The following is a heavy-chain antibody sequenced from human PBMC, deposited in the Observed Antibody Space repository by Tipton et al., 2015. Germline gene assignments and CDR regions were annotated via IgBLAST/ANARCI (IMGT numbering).Heavy chain of an antibody. V-gene: IGHV4-38-2*01. CDR1: AYSISTDYY. Sequence: LRLSCAVSAYSISTDYYWVWIRQPPGKGLEWIGAISHSGKTYSNPSLKSRVTMSRDTSKNQFSLKMSSVTASDTAVYYCARARGRHGGLFDSWGQGILVTVSS. J-gene: IGHJ4*02. D-gene: IGHD4-23*01. CDR2: ISHSGKT. CDR3: ARARGRHGGLFDS.